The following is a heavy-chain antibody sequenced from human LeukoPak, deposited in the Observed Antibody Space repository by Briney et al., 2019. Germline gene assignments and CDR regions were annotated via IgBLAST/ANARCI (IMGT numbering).Heavy chain of an antibody. CDR2: ISGGSGST. CDR1: GFTFSSYA. J-gene: IGHJ4*02. Sequence: GGSLRLSCAASGFTFSSYAMSWVRQAPGKGLAWVSTISGGSGSTYCADSVKGRFTISRDNSKNTLYLQMNSLGDEDTAVYYCAKHRFESGGYHSADWGQGTLVTVSS. CDR3: AKHRFESGGYHSAD. V-gene: IGHV3-23*01. D-gene: IGHD3-22*01.